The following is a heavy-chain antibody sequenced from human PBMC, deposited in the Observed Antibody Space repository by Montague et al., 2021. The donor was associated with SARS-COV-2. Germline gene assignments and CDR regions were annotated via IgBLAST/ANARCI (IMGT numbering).Heavy chain of an antibody. CDR1: GGSISSFY. CDR3: ARHYSATLPAVY. Sequence: SKTLSLTCTVFGGSISSFYWSWFRQPPGKGLEWIGYISDSGSTNYNPSLTSRVTMSVDTSKNQFSLKVNSVTAADTAVYYCARHYSATLPAVYWGQGTLVTVSS. V-gene: IGHV4-59*08. D-gene: IGHD2-15*01. J-gene: IGHJ4*02. CDR2: ISDSGST.